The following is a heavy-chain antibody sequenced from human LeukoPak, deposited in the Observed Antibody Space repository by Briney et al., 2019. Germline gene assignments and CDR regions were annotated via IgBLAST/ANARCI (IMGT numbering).Heavy chain of an antibody. Sequence: PSETLSLTCTVSGGSISSSSHYWGWIRQPPGKGLEWIGSINYSGSTYYNPSLKSRVTISVDTSKNQFSLKLSSVTAADTAVYYCARRPQSYIDVWGKGTTVTVSS. V-gene: IGHV4-39*01. CDR3: ARRPQSYIDV. J-gene: IGHJ6*03. CDR1: GGSISSSSHY. CDR2: INYSGST.